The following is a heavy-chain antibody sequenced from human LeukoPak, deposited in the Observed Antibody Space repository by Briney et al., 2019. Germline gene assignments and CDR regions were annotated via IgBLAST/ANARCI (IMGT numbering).Heavy chain of an antibody. Sequence: TGGSLRLSCAASGFTFSSYWMSWVRQAPGKGLEWVANIKQDGSGKYYVDSVKGRFTISRDNAKNSLYLQMNSLRAEDTAVYYCARDKKVVVAATVFDYWGQGTLVTVSS. CDR2: IKQDGSGK. V-gene: IGHV3-7*01. J-gene: IGHJ4*02. D-gene: IGHD2-15*01. CDR1: GFTFSSYW. CDR3: ARDKKVVVAATVFDY.